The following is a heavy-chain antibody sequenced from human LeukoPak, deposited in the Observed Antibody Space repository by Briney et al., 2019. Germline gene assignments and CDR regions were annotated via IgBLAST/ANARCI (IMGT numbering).Heavy chain of an antibody. V-gene: IGHV3-53*01. J-gene: IGHJ4*02. Sequence: PGGSLRLSCAASGFPVCSNYLSWVRQAPGKGLEWVSVIYSGGSTYYADSVKGRFTISRDNSKNTLYLQMNSLRDEDTAVYYCAMVRGVTQSRYFEYWGQEALVTVSS. CDR2: IYSGGST. CDR3: AMVRGVTQSRYFEY. D-gene: IGHD3-10*01. CDR1: GFPVCSNY.